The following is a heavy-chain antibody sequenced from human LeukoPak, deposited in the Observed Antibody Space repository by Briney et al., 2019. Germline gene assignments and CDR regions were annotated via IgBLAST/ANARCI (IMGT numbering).Heavy chain of an antibody. CDR3: AKDLDYYDSSGLDY. CDR1: GFTFSDYY. Sequence: GGSLRLSCAASGFTFSDYYMSWIRQAPGKGLEWVSYISSSGSTIYYADSVKGRFTISRDNAKNSLYLQMNSLRAEDTAVYYCAKDLDYYDSSGLDYWGQGTLVTVSS. V-gene: IGHV3-11*01. CDR2: ISSSGSTI. D-gene: IGHD3-22*01. J-gene: IGHJ4*02.